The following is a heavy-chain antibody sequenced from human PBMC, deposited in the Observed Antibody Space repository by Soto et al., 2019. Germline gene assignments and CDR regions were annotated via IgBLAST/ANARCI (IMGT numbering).Heavy chain of an antibody. D-gene: IGHD2-8*02. J-gene: IGHJ4*02. CDR1: GFTFSSYS. CDR3: SWWLAPY. CDR2: ISSSSSTI. Sequence: EVQLVESGGGLVQPGGSLRLSCAASGFTFSSYSMNWVRQAPGKGLEWVSYISSSSSTIYYADSVKGRFTISRDNAKNSLDLQMNSLRDEDAAVYYWSWWLAPYWGQGTLVTVSS. V-gene: IGHV3-48*02.